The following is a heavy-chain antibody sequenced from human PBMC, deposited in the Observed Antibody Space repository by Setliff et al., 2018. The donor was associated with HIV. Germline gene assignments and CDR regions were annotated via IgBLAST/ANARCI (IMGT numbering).Heavy chain of an antibody. Sequence: SETLSLTCTVSGGSISSSSYYWGWIRQPPGKGLEWIGSSYYSGSTDHNPSLKSRVTISVDTSKNQFSLKLSSVTAADTAVYYCASPASDSSTVNGADYWGQGTLVTVSS. CDR3: ASPASDSSTVNGADY. J-gene: IGHJ4*02. D-gene: IGHD6-13*01. CDR2: SYYSGST. V-gene: IGHV4-39*01. CDR1: GGSISSSSYY.